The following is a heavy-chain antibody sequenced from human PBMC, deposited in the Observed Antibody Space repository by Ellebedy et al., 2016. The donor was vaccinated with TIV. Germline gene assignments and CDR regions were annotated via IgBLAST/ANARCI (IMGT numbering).Heavy chain of an antibody. D-gene: IGHD5-24*01. CDR3: ARGEGWIDN. J-gene: IGHJ4*02. CDR2: INDSGIT. V-gene: IGHV4-34*01. CDR1: GESFSGYY. Sequence: GSLRLSXAVYGESFSGYYWSWIRQPPEKGLEWIGEINDSGITRYNPSLESRLTISIDTSRSQASLRLSSVTAADTAVYYCARGEGWIDNWGQGTLVTVSS.